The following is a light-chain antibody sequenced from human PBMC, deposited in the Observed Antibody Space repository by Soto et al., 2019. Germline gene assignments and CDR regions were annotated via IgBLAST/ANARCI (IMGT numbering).Light chain of an antibody. CDR2: AAS. Sequence: DIQMTQSPSSLSASVGDRVTIPSRTTQSISSYLNWYKQKPGKAPKLLIYAASSLPSGVPSRFSGSLSGTDFTLTISSLHPEDCATYYCQQSYTFGPGPQREIK. CDR3: QQSYT. V-gene: IGKV1-39*01. J-gene: IGKJ2*01. CDR1: QSISSY.